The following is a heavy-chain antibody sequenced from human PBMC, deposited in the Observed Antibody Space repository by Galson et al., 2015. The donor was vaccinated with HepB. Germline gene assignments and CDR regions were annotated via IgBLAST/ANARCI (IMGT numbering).Heavy chain of an antibody. J-gene: IGHJ4*02. CDR2: ISTKRGNT. D-gene: IGHD3-9*01. CDR3: ARDVDWALDY. Sequence: VKVSCKASGYTFNKCGISWVRQAPGQGLEWMGWISTKRGNTKHAQNFQGRVTMTTETSTNTAYMELRSLRSADTAVYYCARDVDWALDYWGQGTLVTVSS. V-gene: IGHV1-18*01. CDR1: GYTFNKCG.